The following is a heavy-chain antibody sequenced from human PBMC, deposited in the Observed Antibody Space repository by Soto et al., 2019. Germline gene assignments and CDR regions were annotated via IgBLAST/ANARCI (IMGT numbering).Heavy chain of an antibody. CDR2: IIPIFGTA. CDR3: ARSPMIVVAYGMDV. D-gene: IGHD3-22*01. J-gene: IGHJ6*02. V-gene: IGHV1-69*06. CDR1: GGTFSGYA. Sequence: QVQLVQSGAEVKKPGSSVKVSCKASGGTFSGYAISWVRQAPGQGLEWMGGIIPIFGTANYAQKFQGRVTITADKSTSTAYMELSSLRSEDTAVYYCARSPMIVVAYGMDVWGQGTTVTVSS.